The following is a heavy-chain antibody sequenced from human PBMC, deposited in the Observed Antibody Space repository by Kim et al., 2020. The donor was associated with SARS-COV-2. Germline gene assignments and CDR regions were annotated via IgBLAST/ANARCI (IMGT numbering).Heavy chain of an antibody. V-gene: IGHV1-69*13. CDR3: ARDSHIAAAGTKWNFDY. D-gene: IGHD6-13*01. CDR2: IIPIFGTA. J-gene: IGHJ4*02. Sequence: SVKVSCKASGGTFSSYAISWVRQAPGQGLEWMGGIIPIFGTANYAQKFQGRVTITADESTSTAYMELSSLRSEDTAVYYCARDSHIAAAGTKWNFDYWGQGTLVTVSS. CDR1: GGTFSSYA.